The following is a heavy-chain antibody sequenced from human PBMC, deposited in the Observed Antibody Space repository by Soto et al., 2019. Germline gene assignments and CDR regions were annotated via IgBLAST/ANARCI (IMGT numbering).Heavy chain of an antibody. CDR1: GGSISGYF. J-gene: IGHJ4*02. Sequence: PSETLSLTCIVSGGSISGYFWSWIRQPPGKGLEWIAFMYDSGSINYNPSLKSRVSISADTSKNQFSLKLDSVPAADTAVYYCARGWSSSWPYWGQGTLVTVSS. D-gene: IGHD2-15*01. V-gene: IGHV4-59*01. CDR2: MYDSGSI. CDR3: ARGWSSSWPY.